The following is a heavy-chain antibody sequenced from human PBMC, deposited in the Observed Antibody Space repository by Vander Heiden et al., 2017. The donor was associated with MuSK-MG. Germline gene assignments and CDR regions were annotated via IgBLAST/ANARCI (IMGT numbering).Heavy chain of an antibody. Sequence: EVRLVDSGGALVQPGASLRLSCAASGFTFSRYWMSWGRQTPGKGLEWVANIKQDGSEKYYVASVKGRVTISRDNAKNSLSLQVNGLRAEETAVYYCARDAIPNYYDDTNGAFDIWGQGTMVTVSS. CDR3: ARDAIPNYYDDTNGAFDI. V-gene: IGHV3-7*01. D-gene: IGHD3-22*01. J-gene: IGHJ3*02. CDR1: GFTFSRYW. CDR2: IKQDGSEK.